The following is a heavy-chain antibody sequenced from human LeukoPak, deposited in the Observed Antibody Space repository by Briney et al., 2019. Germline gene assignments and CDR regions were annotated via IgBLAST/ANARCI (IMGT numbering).Heavy chain of an antibody. CDR3: ARGGWAPEDRNDFWSGYFVGDGMAV. J-gene: IGHJ6*02. CDR2: INSDGSST. V-gene: IGHV3-74*01. Sequence: PGGSLRLSCAASGFTFSSYWMHWVRQAPGKGLVWVSRINSDGSSTSYADSVKGRFTISRDNAKNTLYLQMNSLRAEDTAVYYCARGGWAPEDRNDFWSGYFVGDGMAVWGQGTTVTVSS. D-gene: IGHD3-3*01. CDR1: GFTFSSYW.